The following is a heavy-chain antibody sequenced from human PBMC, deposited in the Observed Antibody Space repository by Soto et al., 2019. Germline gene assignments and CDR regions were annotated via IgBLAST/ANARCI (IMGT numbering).Heavy chain of an antibody. CDR1: GYNFIIYT. V-gene: IGHV1-69*08. J-gene: IGHJ6*02. Sequence: QVQLLQSGAEVKKPGSSVKVSCKSSGYNFIIYTITWVRQAPGQGLEWMGRIIPIFSQTNYAEKFQGRVTVTAKRSTRTDELEMRLLLHEARPVNYDARGGVGAAGGMGVWGLGTTGSVCS. D-gene: IGHD1-26*01. CDR3: ARGGVGAAGGMGV. CDR2: IIPIFSQT.